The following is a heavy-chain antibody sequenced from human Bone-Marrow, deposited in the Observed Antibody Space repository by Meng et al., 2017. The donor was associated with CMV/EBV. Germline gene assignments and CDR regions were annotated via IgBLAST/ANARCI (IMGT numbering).Heavy chain of an antibody. J-gene: IGHJ6*02. CDR2: INPNSGGT. D-gene: IGHD3-22*01. Sequence: ASVKVSCKASGYTFTGYYMHWVRQAPGQGLEWMGWINPNSGGTNYAQKFQGRVTITADKSTSTAYMELSSLRSEDTAVYYCARDMGYYYDSSGSDLDYYYGMDVWGQGTTVTVSS. CDR1: GYTFTGYY. V-gene: IGHV1-2*02. CDR3: ARDMGYYYDSSGSDLDYYYGMDV.